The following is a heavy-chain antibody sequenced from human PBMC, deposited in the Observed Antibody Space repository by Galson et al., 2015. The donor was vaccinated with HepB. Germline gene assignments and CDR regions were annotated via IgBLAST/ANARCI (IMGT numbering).Heavy chain of an antibody. D-gene: IGHD6-19*01. CDR2: ISYDGSNK. Sequence: SLRLSCAASGFTFSSYGMHWVRQAPGKGLEWVAVISYDGSNKYYADSVKGRFTISRDNSKNTLYLQMNSLRAEDTAVYYCAKGRYSSGWYRALSYYFDYWGQGTLVTVSS. CDR3: AKGRYSSGWYRALSYYFDY. V-gene: IGHV3-30*18. CDR1: GFTFSSYG. J-gene: IGHJ4*02.